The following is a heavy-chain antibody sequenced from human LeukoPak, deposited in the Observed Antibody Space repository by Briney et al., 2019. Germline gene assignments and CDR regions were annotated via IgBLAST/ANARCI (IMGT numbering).Heavy chain of an antibody. CDR2: MNPNNGNT. J-gene: IGHJ6*02. Sequence: ASVKVSCKASGYTFTTYDINRVRQATGQGLEWIGWMNPNNGNTGYAQKFQGRVTMTRDTSISTAYMELSSLTSEDTAVYYCARKIGAFGVWGQGTTVTVSS. D-gene: IGHD3-3*01. CDR3: ARKIGAFGV. V-gene: IGHV1-8*01. CDR1: GYTFTTYD.